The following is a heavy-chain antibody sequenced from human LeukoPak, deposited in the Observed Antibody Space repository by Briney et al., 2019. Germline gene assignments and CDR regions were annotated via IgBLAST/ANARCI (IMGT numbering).Heavy chain of an antibody. J-gene: IGHJ6*02. CDR2: ISAYNGNI. Sequence: ASVKVSCKASGYTFTSYGISWVRQAPGQGLEWMGWISAYNGNINYAQKLQGRVTMTTDTSTSTAYMELRSLRSDDTAVYYCARVPAATTPLYYYYGMDVWGQGTTVTVSS. V-gene: IGHV1-18*01. CDR3: ARVPAATTPLYYYYGMDV. D-gene: IGHD2-2*01. CDR1: GYTFTSYG.